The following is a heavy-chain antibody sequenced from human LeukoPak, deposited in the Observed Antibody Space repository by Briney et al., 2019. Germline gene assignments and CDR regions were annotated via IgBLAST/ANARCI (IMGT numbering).Heavy chain of an antibody. V-gene: IGHV4-34*01. D-gene: IGHD2-21*02. J-gene: IGHJ4*02. Sequence: SETLFLTCAVHGGSFSGYYWSWIRQSPGKGLEWVGEINHSGSTNYNPSLKSRVTISVDTSKKQFCLKLSSVAAADTAVYSCARGRRIVVVTRGLFFDYWGQGTLVTVSS. CDR1: GGSFSGYY. CDR3: ARGRRIVVVTRGLFFDY. CDR2: INHSGST.